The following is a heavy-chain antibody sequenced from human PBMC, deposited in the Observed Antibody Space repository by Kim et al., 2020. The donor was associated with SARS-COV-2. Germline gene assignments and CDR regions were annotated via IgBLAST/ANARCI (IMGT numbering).Heavy chain of an antibody. CDR1: GGTFSSYA. D-gene: IGHD3-22*01. Sequence: SVKVSCKASGGTFSSYAISWVRQAPGQGLEWMGGIIPIFGTANYAQKFQGRVTITADESTSTAYMELSSLRSEDTAVYYCAARRYYYDSSGYVAFEIWGQGTMVTVSS. CDR3: AARRYYYDSSGYVAFEI. CDR2: IIPIFGTA. V-gene: IGHV1-69*13. J-gene: IGHJ3*02.